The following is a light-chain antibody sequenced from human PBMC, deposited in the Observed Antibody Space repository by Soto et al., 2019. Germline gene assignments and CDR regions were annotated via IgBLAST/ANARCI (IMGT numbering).Light chain of an antibody. CDR3: QQFNSWPPA. J-gene: IGKJ1*01. Sequence: EIVLTQSPGTLSLSPGERATLSCRASQSVSSSSLAWYQQKRGQAPRLLIHDASSRATGIPDRFSGSGSGTDFTLTISRLEPEDFAVYYCQQFNSWPPAFGQGTKVDIK. V-gene: IGKV3-20*01. CDR2: DAS. CDR1: QSVSSSS.